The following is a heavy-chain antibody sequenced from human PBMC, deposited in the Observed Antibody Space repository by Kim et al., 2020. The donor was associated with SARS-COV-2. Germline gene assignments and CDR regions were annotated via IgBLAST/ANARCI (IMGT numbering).Heavy chain of an antibody. CDR3: AREGDYDYVWGSPDAFDI. Sequence: SETLSLTCTVSGGSISSYYWSWIRQPPGKGLEWIGYIYYSGSTNYNPSLKSRVTISVDTSKNQFSLKLSSVTAADTAVYYCAREGDYDYVWGSPDAFDIWGQGTMVTVSS. CDR1: GGSISSYY. CDR2: IYYSGST. V-gene: IGHV4-59*13. D-gene: IGHD3-16*01. J-gene: IGHJ3*02.